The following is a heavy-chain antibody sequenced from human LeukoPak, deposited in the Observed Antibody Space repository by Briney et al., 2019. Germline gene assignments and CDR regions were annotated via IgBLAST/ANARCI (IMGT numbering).Heavy chain of an antibody. CDR2: ICANDGNT. Sequence: GGSLRLSCAASGLTFRNYAMSWVRQAPGKGLEWVSVICANDGNTYYADAVKGRFTISRDNSKNTLYLQMNSLRAEDTAVYYCAKESVLMVYALDYWGQGTLVTVSS. CDR3: AKESVLMVYALDY. V-gene: IGHV3-23*01. J-gene: IGHJ4*02. CDR1: GLTFRNYA. D-gene: IGHD2-8*01.